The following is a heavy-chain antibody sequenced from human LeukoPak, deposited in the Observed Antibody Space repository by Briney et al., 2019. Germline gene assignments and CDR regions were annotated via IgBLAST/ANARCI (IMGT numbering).Heavy chain of an antibody. CDR1: GGSFSGYY. V-gene: IGHV4-34*01. CDR3: ARGGGSGSYKEIDY. Sequence: SETLSLTCAVYGGSFSGYYWSWIRQPPGKGLEWIGEINHSGSTNYNPSLKSRVTISVDTPKNQFSLKLSSVTTADTAVYYCARGGGSGSYKEIDYWGQGTLVTVSS. J-gene: IGHJ4*02. CDR2: INHSGST. D-gene: IGHD3-10*01.